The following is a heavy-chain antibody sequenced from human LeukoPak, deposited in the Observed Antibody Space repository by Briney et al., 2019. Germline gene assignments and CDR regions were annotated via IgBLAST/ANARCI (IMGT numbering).Heavy chain of an antibody. CDR2: IKSKTDGGTT. Sequence: PGGSLRLSCAASGFTFSNAWMSWVRQAPGKGLGWVGRIKSKTDGGTTDYAAPVKGRFTISRDDSKNTLYLQMNSLKTEDTAVYYCTTLTYCSSTSCRYMWGQGTLVTVSS. V-gene: IGHV3-15*01. CDR1: GFTFSNAW. J-gene: IGHJ4*02. D-gene: IGHD2-2*01. CDR3: TTLTYCSSTSCRYM.